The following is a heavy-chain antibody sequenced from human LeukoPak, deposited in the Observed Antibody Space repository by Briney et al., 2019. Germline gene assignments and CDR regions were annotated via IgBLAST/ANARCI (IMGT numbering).Heavy chain of an antibody. J-gene: IGHJ4*02. CDR2: IKQDGSAK. CDR1: GFTFSRHW. CDR3: ARDNGWSADF. Sequence: GGSLRLSCAASGFTFSRHWMYWVRQAPGKGLEWVANIKQDGSAKPYVDSVKGRFTISRDNAKDSLFLQMNSLRVEDTAVYYCARDNGWSADFWGQGTLVTVSS. V-gene: IGHV3-7*03. D-gene: IGHD2-15*01.